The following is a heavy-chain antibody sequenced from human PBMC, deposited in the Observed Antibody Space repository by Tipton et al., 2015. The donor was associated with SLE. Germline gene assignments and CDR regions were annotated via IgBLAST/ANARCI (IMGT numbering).Heavy chain of an antibody. V-gene: IGHV3-48*03. Sequence: SLRLSCAASGFPLSSYEMNWVRQAPGEGLEWVSYISSSGSTIYYADSVKGRFTISRDNAKNSLYLQMNSLRAEDTAVYYCASAVSVPYWGQGTLVTVSS. CDR2: ISSSGSTI. CDR1: GFPLSSYE. D-gene: IGHD2-2*01. CDR3: ASAVSVPY. J-gene: IGHJ4*02.